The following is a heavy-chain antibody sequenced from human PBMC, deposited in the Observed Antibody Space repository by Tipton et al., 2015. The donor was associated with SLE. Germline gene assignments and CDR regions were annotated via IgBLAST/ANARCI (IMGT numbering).Heavy chain of an antibody. J-gene: IGHJ4*02. CDR3: AKYYYDSTGYNSVDY. D-gene: IGHD3-22*01. CDR2: VFYSEST. CDR1: GGSISSGGYY. Sequence: TLSLTCTVSGGSISSGGYYWSWIRQPPGKGLEWIGYVFYSESTNFNRAHYSPSLMSRVTISVDTSKNQFSLRLTSVTAADTAVYYCAKYYYDSTGYNSVDYWGQGALVTVSS. V-gene: IGHV4-61*08.